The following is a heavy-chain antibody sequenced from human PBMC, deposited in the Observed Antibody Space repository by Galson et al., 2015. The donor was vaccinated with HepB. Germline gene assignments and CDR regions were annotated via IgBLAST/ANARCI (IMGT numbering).Heavy chain of an antibody. Sequence: SLRLSCAASGFTFSSYSMNWVRQAPGKGLEWVSSISSSSSYIYYADSVKGRFTISRDNAKNSLYLQMNSLRAEDTAVYYCAREGGTAMGPYYYYGMDVWGQGTTVTVSS. J-gene: IGHJ6*02. CDR2: ISSSSSYI. V-gene: IGHV3-21*01. CDR3: AREGGTAMGPYYYYGMDV. D-gene: IGHD5-18*01. CDR1: GFTFSSYS.